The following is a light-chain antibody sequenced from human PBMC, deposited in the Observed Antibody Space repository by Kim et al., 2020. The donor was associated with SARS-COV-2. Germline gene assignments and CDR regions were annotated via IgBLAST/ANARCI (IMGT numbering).Light chain of an antibody. CDR2: AAS. CDR1: QRISSY. J-gene: IGKJ4*01. CDR3: QQANSFPFT. V-gene: IGKV1-12*01. Sequence: ASVGDRVTITCRASQRISSYLNWYQQKPGKAPKLLIYAASSLQSGVPSRFSGSGSGTDFTLTISSLQPEDFATYYCQQANSFPFTFGGGTKVDIK.